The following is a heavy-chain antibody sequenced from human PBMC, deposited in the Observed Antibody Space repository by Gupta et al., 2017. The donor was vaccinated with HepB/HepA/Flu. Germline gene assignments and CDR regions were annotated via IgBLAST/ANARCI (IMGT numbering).Heavy chain of an antibody. CDR1: GFPFRSYS. Sequence: VQLVESGGGLVQPGGSLRLSCAASGFPFRSYSLNWVRQAPGKGLEWVSYISSSSSTIYYADSVKGRFTISRDNAKNSLYLQMNSLRDEDTAVYYCARDSSDSSGYWDYYFDYWGQGTLVTVS. CDR3: ARDSSDSSGYWDYYFDY. CDR2: ISSSSSTI. D-gene: IGHD3-22*01. J-gene: IGHJ4*02. V-gene: IGHV3-48*02.